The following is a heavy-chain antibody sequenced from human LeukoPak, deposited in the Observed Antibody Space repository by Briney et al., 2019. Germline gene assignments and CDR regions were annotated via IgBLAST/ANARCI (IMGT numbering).Heavy chain of an antibody. CDR1: DDSITIYY. CDR2: IYHTGST. V-gene: IGHV4-59*01. J-gene: IGHJ6*03. D-gene: IGHD6-13*01. Sequence: SETLSLTCTVSDDSITIYYWSWIRQPPGKGLEWIGYIYHTGSTNYNPSLNSRVTISRDTSKNHFSLELSSATAADTAVYFCARGRVSSSTWYSTYYYYFFIDVWGKESTVSVSS. CDR3: ARGRVSSSTWYSTYYYYFFIDV.